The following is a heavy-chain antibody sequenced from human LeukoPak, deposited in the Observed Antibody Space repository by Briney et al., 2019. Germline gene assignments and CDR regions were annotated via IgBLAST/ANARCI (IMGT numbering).Heavy chain of an antibody. V-gene: IGHV3-30-3*01. CDR1: GFTFSSYA. J-gene: IGHJ4*02. CDR2: ISYDGSNK. D-gene: IGHD3-22*01. CDR3: ARGEGYYDSSGYYYYFDY. Sequence: GGSLRLSCAASGFTFSSYAMHRVRQAPGKGLEWVAIISYDGSNKYYADSVKGRFTISRDNSKNTLYPQMKSLRAEDTAVYDCARGEGYYDSSGYYYYFDYWGQGTLVTVSS.